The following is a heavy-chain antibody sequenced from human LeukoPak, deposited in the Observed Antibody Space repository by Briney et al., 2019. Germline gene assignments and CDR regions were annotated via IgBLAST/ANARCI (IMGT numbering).Heavy chain of an antibody. V-gene: IGHV3-30-3*01. D-gene: IGHD1-26*01. CDR3: ARDHRATIDY. Sequence: GGSLRLSCAASGFTFSSYAMHWVRQAPGKGLEWVAVISYDGSNKYYADSVKGRLTISRDNSKNTLYLQMNSLRAEDTAVYYCARDHRATIDYWGQGTLVTVSS. J-gene: IGHJ4*02. CDR1: GFTFSSYA. CDR2: ISYDGSNK.